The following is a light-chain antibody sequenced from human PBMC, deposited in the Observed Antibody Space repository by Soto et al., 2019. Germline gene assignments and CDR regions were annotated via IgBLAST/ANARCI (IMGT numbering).Light chain of an antibody. J-gene: IGKJ4*01. CDR2: DAS. CDR1: QSVSSY. Sequence: EIVLTQSPATLSLSPGERATLSCRASQSVSSYLGWYQQKPGQAPRLLIYDASNRATGIPARFSGSGSGTDFTLTISSLEPEDFAGYYCQHRSNWPLTFGGGTRVEIK. CDR3: QHRSNWPLT. V-gene: IGKV3-11*01.